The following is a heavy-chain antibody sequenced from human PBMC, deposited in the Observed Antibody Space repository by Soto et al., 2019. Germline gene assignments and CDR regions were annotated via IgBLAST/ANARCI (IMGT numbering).Heavy chain of an antibody. CDR1: GDSVSSNSAA. J-gene: IGHJ6*03. Sequence: PSQTLSLTCAISGDSVSSNSAAWNWIRQSPSRGLEWLGRTYYRSRWYNDYAVSVKSRITVNPDTSKNQFSLHLNSVTPEDTAVDYCAGTPSLLRYYMASRVTETTVPVSS. CDR3: AGTPSLLRYYMAS. V-gene: IGHV6-1*01. D-gene: IGHD1-7*01. CDR2: TYYRSRWYN.